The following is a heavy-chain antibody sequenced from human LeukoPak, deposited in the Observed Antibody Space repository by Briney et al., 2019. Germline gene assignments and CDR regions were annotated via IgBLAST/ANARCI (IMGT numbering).Heavy chain of an antibody. CDR3: ARGAGAVAGHYYYYGMDV. V-gene: IGHV3-7*01. CDR1: GFTFSSYW. J-gene: IGHJ6*02. CDR2: IKQDGSEK. Sequence: GGSLRLSCAASGFTFSSYWMSWVRQAPGKGLEWVANIKQDGSEKYYVDSVKGRFTISGDNAKNSLYLQMNGLRAEDTAVYYCARGAGAVAGHYYYYGMDVWGQGTTVTVSS. D-gene: IGHD6-19*01.